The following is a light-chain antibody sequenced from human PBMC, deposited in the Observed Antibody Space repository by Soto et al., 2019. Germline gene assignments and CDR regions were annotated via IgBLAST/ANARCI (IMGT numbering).Light chain of an antibody. V-gene: IGLV2-14*03. CDR1: SSDVGSYNF. CDR2: DVN. CDR3: TSYTNSGTYI. Sequence: QSALTQPASVSGSPGQSITISCTGTSSDVGSYNFVSWYQHHPGKVPKLIIFDVNNRPSGISNRFSGSKSDNTASLTISGLQVEDEADYYGTSYTNSGTYILGTGTKVTVL. J-gene: IGLJ1*01.